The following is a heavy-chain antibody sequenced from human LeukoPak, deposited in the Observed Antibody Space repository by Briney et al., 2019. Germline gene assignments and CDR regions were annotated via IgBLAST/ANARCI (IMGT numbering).Heavy chain of an antibody. CDR1: GGSISSGDYY. Sequence: SQTLSLTCTVSGGSISSGDYYWSWIRQPPGKGLEWIGYIYYRGSTYYNPSLRSRVTISVDTSKNQFSLRLSSVTAADTAVYYCASYKYCSSTSCSHSRWWFDPWGQGTLVTVSS. CDR3: ASYKYCSSTSCSHSRWWFDP. J-gene: IGHJ5*02. D-gene: IGHD2-2*01. CDR2: IYYRGST. V-gene: IGHV4-30-4*01.